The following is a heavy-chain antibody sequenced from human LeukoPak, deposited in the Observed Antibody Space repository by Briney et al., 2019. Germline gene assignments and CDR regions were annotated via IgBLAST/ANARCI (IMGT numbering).Heavy chain of an antibody. CDR3: GRYYLEGMCFDY. V-gene: IGHV3-20*04. J-gene: IGHJ4*02. D-gene: IGHD3-16*01. CDR1: GFTFDDYG. CDR2: INWNGGNT. Sequence: GGSLRLSCAASGFTFDDYGMSWVRQAPGKGLEWVAGINWNGGNTGYSDSVKGRFTISRDNAKNSLYLQMDSLRAEDTALYYCGRYYLEGMCFDYWGQGTLVTVSS.